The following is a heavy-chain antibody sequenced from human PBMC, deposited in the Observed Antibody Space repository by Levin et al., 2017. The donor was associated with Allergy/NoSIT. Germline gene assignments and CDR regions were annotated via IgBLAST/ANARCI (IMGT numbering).Heavy chain of an antibody. CDR3: AKDEAGIAVAGLFDY. CDR2: ISGSGGST. Sequence: GESLKISCAASGFHFSSYAMNWVRQAPGKGLEWVSGISGSGGSTYYTDSVKGRFTISRDNSKNTLYLQLNSLSAEDTAVFYCAKDEAGIAVAGLFDYWGQGTLVTVSS. V-gene: IGHV3-23*01. D-gene: IGHD6-19*01. J-gene: IGHJ4*02. CDR1: GFHFSSYA.